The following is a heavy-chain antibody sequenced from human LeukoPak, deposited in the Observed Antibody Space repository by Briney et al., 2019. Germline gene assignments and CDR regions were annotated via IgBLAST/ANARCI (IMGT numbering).Heavy chain of an antibody. D-gene: IGHD2-15*01. J-gene: IGHJ6*03. CDR3: ARDVIRYCSGGSCLAGYYCYMDV. V-gene: IGHV1-69*05. CDR2: IIPIFGTA. CDR1: GYTFTGYY. Sequence: SVKVSCKASGYTFTGYYMHWVRQAPGQGLEWMGGIIPIFGTANYAQKFQGRVTITTDESTSTAYMELSSLRSEDTAVYYCARDVIRYCSGGSCLAGYYCYMDVWGKGTTVTVSS.